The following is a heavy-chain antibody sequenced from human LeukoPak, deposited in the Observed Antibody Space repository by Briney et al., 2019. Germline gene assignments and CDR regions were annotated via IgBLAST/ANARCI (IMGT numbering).Heavy chain of an antibody. Sequence: GGSLRLSCAASGFTFSSYWMHWVRQAPGKGLVWVSRIKSDGKTNYADSVKGRFTISRDNAKSTVSLQMNSLRAEDTGAYYCARAPSEIGGYYPEYFRHWGQGTLVTVSS. CDR1: GFTFSSYW. CDR3: ARAPSEIGGYYPEYFRH. D-gene: IGHD3-22*01. CDR2: IKSDGKT. J-gene: IGHJ1*01. V-gene: IGHV3-74*01.